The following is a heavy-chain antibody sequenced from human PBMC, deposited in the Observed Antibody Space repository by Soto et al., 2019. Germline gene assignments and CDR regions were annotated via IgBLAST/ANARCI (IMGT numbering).Heavy chain of an antibody. Sequence: PSETLSLTCSVAGDYIHVGGYYWTWIRQRPGKGLEWMGYIYYTGKTYYNPSLESRLTMSVDRSKNQFSLRLTSVTAAAPAVYFCGSDLTSNANCIDPWGQGTLVTVSS. CDR1: GDYIHVGGYY. CDR3: GSDLTSNANCIDP. CDR2: IYYTGKT. J-gene: IGHJ5*02. D-gene: IGHD2-2*01. V-gene: IGHV4-30-4*01.